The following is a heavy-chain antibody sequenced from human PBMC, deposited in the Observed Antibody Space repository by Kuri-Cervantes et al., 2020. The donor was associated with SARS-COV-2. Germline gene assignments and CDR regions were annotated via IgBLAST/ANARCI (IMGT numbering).Heavy chain of an antibody. V-gene: IGHV3-48*01. CDR3: ARGGYSYGYDRNYYYYGMDV. J-gene: IGHJ6*02. CDR2: ISSSSSTI. CDR1: GFTFSSYS. D-gene: IGHD5-18*01. Sequence: GESLKISCAASGFTFSSYSMNWVRQAPGKGLEWVSYISSSSSTIYYADSVKGRFTISRDNAKNSLYLQMSSLRSEDTAVYYCARGGYSYGYDRNYYYYGMDVWGQGTTVTVSS.